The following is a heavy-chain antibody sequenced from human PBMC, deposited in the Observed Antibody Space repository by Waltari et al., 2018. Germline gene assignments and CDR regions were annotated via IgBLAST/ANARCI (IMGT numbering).Heavy chain of an antibody. Sequence: QVHLVESGGAVVQPGGSLGASWAGSEFTFSSYAMHWVRQAPGKGLEWVAVISYNGRNIYYVDSVKGRFTISRDNSKKTLYMQMNSLRVEDTAVYYCARDYCDRSNCHGMDVWGQGTTVTVSS. D-gene: IGHD3-22*01. CDR1: EFTFSSYA. CDR2: ISYNGRNI. V-gene: IGHV3-30*04. J-gene: IGHJ6*02. CDR3: ARDYCDRSNCHGMDV.